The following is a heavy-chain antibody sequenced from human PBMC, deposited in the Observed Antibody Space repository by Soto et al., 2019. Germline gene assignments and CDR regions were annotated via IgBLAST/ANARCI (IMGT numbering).Heavy chain of an antibody. D-gene: IGHD1-26*01. CDR2: INAGNANT. CDR3: ARSGATRVYNWFDP. J-gene: IGHJ5*02. CDR1: GYTFTSYA. Sequence: QVQLVQSGAEVKKPGASVKVSCKASGYTFTSYAMHWVRQAPGQRLETMGWINAGNANTKYSRKVQGRVTITRDTSASTAYMELSSLRSEDTAVYYCARSGATRVYNWFDPWGQGTLVTVSS. V-gene: IGHV1-3*01.